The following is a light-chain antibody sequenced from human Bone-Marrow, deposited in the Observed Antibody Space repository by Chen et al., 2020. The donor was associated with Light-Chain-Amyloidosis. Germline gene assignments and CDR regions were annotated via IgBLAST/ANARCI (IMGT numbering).Light chain of an antibody. V-gene: IGLV3-25*03. CDR1: DLPTKY. CDR2: RDT. J-gene: IGLJ2*01. CDR3: QSADSSGTYEVI. Sequence: SSELTKPPSVSVSPGQTARFTCSGDDLPTKYAYWYQQKPGQAPVLVIHRDTERPSGISERFSGSSSGTTATLTISGVQAEDEADYHCQSADSSGTYEVIFGGGTKLTVL.